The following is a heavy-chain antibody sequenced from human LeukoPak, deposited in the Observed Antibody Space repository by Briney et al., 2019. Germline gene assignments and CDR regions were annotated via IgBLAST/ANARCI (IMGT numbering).Heavy chain of an antibody. J-gene: IGHJ6*02. CDR1: GFTFDTYW. CDR2: IHRDGNNI. V-gene: IGHV3-74*01. D-gene: IGHD4-17*01. Sequence: GGSLRLSCVASGFTFDTYWMHWVRQAPGKGLVWVSRIHRDGNNINYADFVQGRFTVSRDNAKNTLYLQMNSLRAEGTAVYYCAKLSVTRYYYYGMDVWGQGTTVTVSS. CDR3: AKLSVTRYYYYGMDV.